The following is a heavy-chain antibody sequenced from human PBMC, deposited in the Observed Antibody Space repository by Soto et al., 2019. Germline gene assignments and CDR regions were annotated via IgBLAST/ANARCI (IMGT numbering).Heavy chain of an antibody. CDR1: RFTFSGST. V-gene: IGHV3-73*02. J-gene: IGHJ4*02. Sequence: EVQLVESGVGLVQPGGSLKLSCAASRFTFSGSTMHWVRQASGKRLEWVGRIRSKPNSYATAYAASVKGRFTISRDDSKNTAYLQMNILKTEDTAVYYCCAIRGGQPDYWGQGTLVTVSS. CDR2: IRSKPNSYAT. D-gene: IGHD3-10*01. CDR3: CAIRGGQPDY.